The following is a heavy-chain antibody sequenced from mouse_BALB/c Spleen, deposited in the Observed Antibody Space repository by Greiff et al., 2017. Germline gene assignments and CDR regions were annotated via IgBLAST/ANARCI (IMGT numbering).Heavy chain of an antibody. D-gene: IGHD2-10*02. Sequence: QVQLKQPGAELVKPGASVKLSCKASGYTFTSYWMHWVKQRPGQGLEWIGEIDPSDSYTNYNQKFKGKATLTVDKSSSTAYMQLSSLTSEDSAVYYCAKYGNYLDYWGQGTTLTVSS. J-gene: IGHJ2*01. CDR3: AKYGNYLDY. V-gene: IGHV1-69*02. CDR2: IDPSDSYT. CDR1: GYTFTSYW.